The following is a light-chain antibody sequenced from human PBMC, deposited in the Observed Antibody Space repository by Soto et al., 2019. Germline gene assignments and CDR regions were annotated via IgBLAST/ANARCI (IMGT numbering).Light chain of an antibody. CDR2: GAS. CDR3: QQYGSSPPVT. Sequence: EIVLTQSPGTLSLSPGERATLSCRASQSVSSSYLAWYQQKPGQAPRLLIYGASSRATGIPDRLSGSGSGTDFPLTISRLEPEDFAVYYCQQYGSSPPVTFGQGTRLEIK. CDR1: QSVSSSY. V-gene: IGKV3-20*01. J-gene: IGKJ5*01.